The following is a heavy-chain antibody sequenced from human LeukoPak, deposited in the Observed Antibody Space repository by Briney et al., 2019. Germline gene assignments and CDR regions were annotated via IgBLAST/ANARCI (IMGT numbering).Heavy chain of an antibody. J-gene: IGHJ3*02. CDR3: ALNDDAFDI. CDR2: INPSGGST. Sequence: ASVKVSCKASGYTFTSYYMHWVRQAPGQGLEWMGIINPSGGSTSYAQKFQGRVTMTRDTSTSTAYMELRSLRSDDTAVYYCALNDDAFDIWGQGTMVTVSS. CDR1: GYTFTSYY. D-gene: IGHD1-1*01. V-gene: IGHV1-46*01.